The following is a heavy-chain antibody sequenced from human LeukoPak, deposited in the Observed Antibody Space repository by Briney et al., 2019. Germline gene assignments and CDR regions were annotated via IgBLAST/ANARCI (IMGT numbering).Heavy chain of an antibody. Sequence: GASVKVSCKASGGTFSSYAISWVRQAPGQGLQWMGRIIPFLGVANYAQKFQGRVTFTADKSMSTAYMEFSSLRSEDTAVYYCARGSSSEGWFDPWGQGTLVTVSS. V-gene: IGHV1-69*04. D-gene: IGHD6-6*01. CDR3: ARGSSSEGWFDP. J-gene: IGHJ5*02. CDR1: GGTFSSYA. CDR2: IIPFLGVA.